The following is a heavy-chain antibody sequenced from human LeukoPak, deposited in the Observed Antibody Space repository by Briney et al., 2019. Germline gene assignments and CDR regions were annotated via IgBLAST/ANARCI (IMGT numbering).Heavy chain of an antibody. CDR3: ARLGPYSYAAFDI. CDR2: IYHSGST. Sequence: SETLSLTCAVSGYSISSGYYWGWIRQPPGKGLEWIGSIYHSGSTYYNPSLKSRVTISVDTSKNQFSLKLSSVTAADTAVYYCARLGPYSYAAFDIWGQGTMVTVPS. J-gene: IGHJ3*02. D-gene: IGHD5-18*01. CDR1: GYSISSGYY. V-gene: IGHV4-38-2*01.